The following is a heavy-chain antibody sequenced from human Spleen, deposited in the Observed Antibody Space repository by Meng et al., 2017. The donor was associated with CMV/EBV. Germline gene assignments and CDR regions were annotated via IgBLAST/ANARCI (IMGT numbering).Heavy chain of an antibody. CDR3: AKSRVTQYSSSLRPGVGEFDP. J-gene: IGHJ5*02. CDR1: GFTFSSYA. D-gene: IGHD6-13*01. Sequence: GGSLRLSCAASGFTFSSYAMSWVRQAPGKGLEWVSAISGSGGSTYYADSVKGRFTISRDNSKNTLYLQMNSLRAEDTAVYYCAKSRVTQYSSSLRPGVGEFDPWGQGTLVTVSS. V-gene: IGHV3-23*01. CDR2: ISGSGGST.